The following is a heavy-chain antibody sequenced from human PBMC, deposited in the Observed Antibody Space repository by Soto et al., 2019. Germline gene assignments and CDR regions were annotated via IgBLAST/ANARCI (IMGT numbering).Heavy chain of an antibody. CDR3: ARGRGIVATINRSLLFDY. D-gene: IGHD5-12*01. J-gene: IGHJ4*02. Sequence: PSETLSLTCTVSGGSISSGGYYWSWIRQHPGKGLVCIVYIYYSGSTYYNPSLKSRVTISVDTSKNLFSLKLSSVTAADTAVYYCARGRGIVATINRSLLFDYWGQGTLVTVSS. CDR2: IYYSGST. CDR1: GGSISSGGYY. V-gene: IGHV4-31*03.